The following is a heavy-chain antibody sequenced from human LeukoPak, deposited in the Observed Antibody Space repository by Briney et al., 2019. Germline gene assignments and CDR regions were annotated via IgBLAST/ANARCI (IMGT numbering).Heavy chain of an antibody. CDR2: INPNSGGT. CDR1: GYTFTGHY. V-gene: IGHV1-2*02. Sequence: ASVKVSCKASGYTFTGHYMHWVRQAPGQGLEWMGWINPNSGGTTYAQNFQGRVTMTRDTSISTAYMELSRLRSDDTAIYYCACLYSRGHRWGQGTLVTVSS. D-gene: IGHD6-19*01. J-gene: IGHJ1*01. CDR3: ACLYSRGHR.